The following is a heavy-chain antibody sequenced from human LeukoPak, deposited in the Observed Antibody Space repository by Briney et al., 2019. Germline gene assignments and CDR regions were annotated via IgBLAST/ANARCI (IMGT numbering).Heavy chain of an antibody. D-gene: IGHD4-11*01. J-gene: IGHJ4*02. Sequence: TGGSLRLSCAASGSTFSSYSMNWVRQAPGKGLEWVSAISGSGASTYYADSVKGRFTVSRDNSENTLYVQMNSLRAEDTAVYYCAKSDDYSSYGSFDYWGQGTPVTVSS. CDR3: AKSDDYSSYGSFDY. V-gene: IGHV3-23*01. CDR1: GSTFSSYS. CDR2: ISGSGAST.